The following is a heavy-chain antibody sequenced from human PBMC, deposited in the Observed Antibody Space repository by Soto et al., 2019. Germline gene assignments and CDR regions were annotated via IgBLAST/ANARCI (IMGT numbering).Heavy chain of an antibody. CDR2: INPSGGST. Sequence: SVKIARKASRYTVTISEVAGLLKTPGQGLEWMGIINPSGGSTSYAQKFQGRVTMTRDTSTSTVYMELSSLRSEDTAVYYCATPRGYCSSTSCYGRRYYYYYPDIWGQGTTATVSS. V-gene: IGHV1-46*03. D-gene: IGHD2-2*01. CDR1: RYTVTISE. J-gene: IGHJ6*03. CDR3: ATPRGYCSSTSCYGRRYYYYYPDI.